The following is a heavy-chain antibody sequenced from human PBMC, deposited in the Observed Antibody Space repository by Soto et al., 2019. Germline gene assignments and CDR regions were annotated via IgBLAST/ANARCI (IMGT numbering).Heavy chain of an antibody. J-gene: IGHJ6*02. D-gene: IGHD6-6*01. CDR2: IIPIFGTA. CDR1: GGTFSSYV. CDR3: ATSPPALYYYGMDV. Sequence: QVQLVQSGGEVKKPGSSVKVSWKASGGTFSSYVISWVRRAPGQGLEWMGGIIPIFGTANYAQKFQGRVTITADESTSTAYMELSSLRSEDTAVYYCATSPPALYYYGMDVWGQGTTVTVSS. V-gene: IGHV1-69*12.